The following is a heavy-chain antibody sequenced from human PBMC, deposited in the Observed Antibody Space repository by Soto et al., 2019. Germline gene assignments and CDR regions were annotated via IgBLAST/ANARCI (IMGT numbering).Heavy chain of an antibody. D-gene: IGHD3-3*01. V-gene: IGHV4-59*01. Sequence: SETLSLTCTVSGGSISSYYWSWIRQPPGKGLEWIGYIYYSGNTNYNPSLKSRVTISVDTSTNQVSLNLRSVTAADTGVYYCARGLYDDFWSGQPRMDVWGQGTTVTVSS. CDR2: IYYSGNT. CDR1: GGSISSYY. CDR3: ARGLYDDFWSGQPRMDV. J-gene: IGHJ6*02.